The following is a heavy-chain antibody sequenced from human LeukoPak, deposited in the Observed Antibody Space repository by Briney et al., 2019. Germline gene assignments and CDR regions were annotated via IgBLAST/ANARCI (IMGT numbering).Heavy chain of an antibody. CDR3: ARDRELGY. D-gene: IGHD3-10*01. J-gene: IGHJ4*02. V-gene: IGHV4-59*01. CDR1: SGSISTYY. CDR2: IYYSGST. Sequence: SETLSLTCTVSSGSISTYYWSWIRQPPGKGLEWIGYIYYSGSTNYNPSLKSRVAVSVDTSKNQFSLKLTSVTAADTAVYYCARDRELGYWGQGTLVTVSS.